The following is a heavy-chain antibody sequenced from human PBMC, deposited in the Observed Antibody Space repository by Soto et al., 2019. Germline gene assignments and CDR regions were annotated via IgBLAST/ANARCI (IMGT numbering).Heavy chain of an antibody. Sequence: SETLSLTCTVSGGSISSGGYYWSWIRQHPGKGLEWIGYIYYSGSTYYNPSLKSRVTISVDTSKNQFSLKLSSVTAADTAVYYCARDPRVGYCSSTSCREGDAFDIWGQGTMVTVSS. J-gene: IGHJ3*02. D-gene: IGHD2-2*01. CDR2: IYYSGST. V-gene: IGHV4-31*03. CDR3: ARDPRVGYCSSTSCREGDAFDI. CDR1: GGSISSGGYY.